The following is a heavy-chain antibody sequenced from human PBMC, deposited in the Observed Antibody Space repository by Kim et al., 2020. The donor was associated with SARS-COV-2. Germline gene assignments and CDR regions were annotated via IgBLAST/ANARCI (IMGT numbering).Heavy chain of an antibody. CDR3: ARDVYSSSFSFDP. V-gene: IGHV3-21*01. D-gene: IGHD6-6*01. J-gene: IGHJ5*02. Sequence: YADSGKGRFTISRDNAKNSLYLQMNSLRAEDTAVYYCARDVYSSSFSFDPWGQGTLVTVSS.